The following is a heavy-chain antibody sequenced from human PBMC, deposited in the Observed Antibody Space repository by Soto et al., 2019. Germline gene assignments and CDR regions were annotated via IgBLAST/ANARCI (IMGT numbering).Heavy chain of an antibody. CDR3: ARDLKAAAGLNWFDP. Sequence: ASVKVSCKASGYTFTSYGISWVRQAPGQGLEWMGWISAYNGNTNYAQKLQGRVTMTTDTSTSTAYMELRSLRSDDTAVYYCARDLKAAAGLNWFDPWGQGTLVTVSS. D-gene: IGHD6-13*01. J-gene: IGHJ5*02. CDR1: GYTFTSYG. CDR2: ISAYNGNT. V-gene: IGHV1-18*01.